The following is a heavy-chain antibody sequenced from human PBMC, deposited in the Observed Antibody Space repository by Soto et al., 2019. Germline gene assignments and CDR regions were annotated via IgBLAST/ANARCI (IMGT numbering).Heavy chain of an antibody. CDR3: ARQDGYGLYYFDY. V-gene: IGHV5-51*01. J-gene: IGHJ4*02. CDR1: GYSFSIYW. CDR2: IYPGNSDT. Sequence: GESLKISCQGSGYSFSIYWIGWVRQMPGKGLEWMGVIYPGNSDTRYSPSFQGQVTISADKSFSTAYLQWSSLKASDTAMYYCARQDGYGLYYFDYWGQGTLVTVSS. D-gene: IGHD5-18*01.